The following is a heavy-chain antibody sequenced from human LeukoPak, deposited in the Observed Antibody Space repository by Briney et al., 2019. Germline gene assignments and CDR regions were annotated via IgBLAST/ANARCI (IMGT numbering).Heavy chain of an antibody. CDR1: GFTFSSYW. V-gene: IGHV3-7*01. CDR3: ASSGSHIFGYYYYYMDV. CDR2: IKQDGSEK. Sequence: PGGSLRLSCAASGFTFSSYWMSWVRQAPGKGLEWAANIKQDGSEKYYVDSVKGRFTISRDNAKNSLYLQMNRLRAEDTAVYYCASSGSHIFGYYYYYMDVWGKGTTVTVSS. J-gene: IGHJ6*03. D-gene: IGHD3-10*01.